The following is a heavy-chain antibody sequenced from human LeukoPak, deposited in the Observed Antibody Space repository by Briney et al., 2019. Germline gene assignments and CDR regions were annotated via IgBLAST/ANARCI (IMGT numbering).Heavy chain of an antibody. CDR3: ARAPAYYYDSSGYYYGASYYDYYMDV. CDR1: GYSISSGYY. J-gene: IGHJ6*03. CDR2: IYHSGST. D-gene: IGHD3-22*01. Sequence: ASETLSLTCAVSGYSISSGYYWGWIRQPPGKGLEWIGSIYHSGSTYYNPSLKSRVTISVDTSKNQFSLKLSSVTAADTAVYYCARAPAYYYDSSGYYYGASYYDYYMDVWGKGTTVTVSS. V-gene: IGHV4-38-2*01.